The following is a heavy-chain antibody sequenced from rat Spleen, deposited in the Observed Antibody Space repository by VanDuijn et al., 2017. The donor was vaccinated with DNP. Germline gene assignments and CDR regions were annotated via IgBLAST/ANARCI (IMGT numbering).Heavy chain of an antibody. J-gene: IGHJ2*01. CDR2: IISDGYNT. Sequence: EVQLVESGGGLVQPGRSLKLSCAASGFTFSDHNMAWVRQAPKKGLEWVATIISDGYNTYYRDSVKGRLTISRDNAKSTLYLQMDSLRSEDTATYYCASRPPPTRGPFDYWGQGVMVTVSS. CDR1: GFTFSDHN. D-gene: IGHD1-4*01. V-gene: IGHV5-7*01. CDR3: ASRPPPTRGPFDY.